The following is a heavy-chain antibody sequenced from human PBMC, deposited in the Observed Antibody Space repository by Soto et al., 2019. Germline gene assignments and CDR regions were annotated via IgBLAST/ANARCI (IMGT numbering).Heavy chain of an antibody. J-gene: IGHJ6*03. V-gene: IGHV3-64*01. CDR3: ASSIAYCGGDCYYCDYYMDV. Sequence: EVQLAESGGGLVQPGGSLRLSCAASGFTFSSYAMPWVRQAPGKGLEYVSAISRNGGSTYYENSVKGRFTICRDNSKNTLYLQMGSLGAEDMAVYYCASSIAYCGGDCYYCDYYMDVWGKGTTVTVSS. CDR2: ISRNGGST. CDR1: GFTFSSYA. D-gene: IGHD2-21*01.